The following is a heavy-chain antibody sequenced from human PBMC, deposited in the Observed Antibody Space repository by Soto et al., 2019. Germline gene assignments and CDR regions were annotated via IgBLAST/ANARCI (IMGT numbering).Heavy chain of an antibody. CDR2: IKSKTDGGTT. V-gene: IGHV3-15*01. J-gene: IGHJ6*02. CDR3: TTDRRHYDILTGYGYGMDV. CDR1: GFTFSNAW. Sequence: EVQLVESGGGLVQPGGSLRLSCAASGFTFSNAWMSWVRQAPGKGLEWVGRIKSKTDGGTTDYAAPVKGRFTISRDDSKNTLYLQMNSLKTEDTAVYYCTTDRRHYDILTGYGYGMDVWGQGTTVTVSS. D-gene: IGHD3-9*01.